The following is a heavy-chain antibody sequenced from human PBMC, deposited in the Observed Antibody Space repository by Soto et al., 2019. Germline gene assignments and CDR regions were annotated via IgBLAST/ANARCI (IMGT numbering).Heavy chain of an antibody. D-gene: IGHD1-26*01. V-gene: IGHV3-23*01. CDR1: GFTFSNYA. CDR3: AQAISRERQIDY. CDR2: ISSTADGT. J-gene: IGHJ4*02. Sequence: EVQLLESGGGLVQPGGSLRLSCAASGFTFSNYAMGWVRQAPGKGLEWVSTISSTADGTDYADSVKGRFTISRDNYRNTLYLQMNSLRAEDTAVYYCAQAISRERQIDYWGQGTLVNVSS.